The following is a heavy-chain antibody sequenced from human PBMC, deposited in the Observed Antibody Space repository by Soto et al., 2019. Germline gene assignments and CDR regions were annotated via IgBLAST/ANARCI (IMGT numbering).Heavy chain of an antibody. CDR1: GCTISSYY. CDR2: IYYSGST. Sequence: SETLSLTCPVSGCTISSYYWSWIRQPPGKGLEWIGYIYYSGSTNYKPSLKSRVTISVDTSKNQFSLKLSSVTAADTAVYYCARRYGGNFDYWGQGTLVTVSS. D-gene: IGHD1-26*01. J-gene: IGHJ4*02. V-gene: IGHV4-59*01. CDR3: ARRYGGNFDY.